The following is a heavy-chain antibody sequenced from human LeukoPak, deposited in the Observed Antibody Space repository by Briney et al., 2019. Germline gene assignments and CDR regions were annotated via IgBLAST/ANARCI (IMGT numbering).Heavy chain of an antibody. CDR2: INPDSGGT. J-gene: IGHJ5*01. CDR1: GYTFTDYY. Sequence: ASVKVSCKASGYTFTDYYINWVRQAPGQGLEWMGWINPDSGGTNFAQKFRGRVSLTRDTSIRTSYMELSSLKSDDTAIYYCVRDSAGYGVKHWFDSWGQGTLVTVSS. D-gene: IGHD6-13*01. CDR3: VRDSAGYGVKHWFDS. V-gene: IGHV1-2*02.